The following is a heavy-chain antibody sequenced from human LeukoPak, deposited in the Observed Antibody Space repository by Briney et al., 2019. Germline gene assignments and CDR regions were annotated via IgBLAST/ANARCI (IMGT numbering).Heavy chain of an antibody. D-gene: IGHD6-19*01. J-gene: IGHJ4*02. Sequence: PGGSLRLSCAASGFTFSSYSMNWVRQAPGKGLEWVSSLSSSSSYIYYADSVKGRFTISRDNAKNSLYLQMNSLRAEDTAVYYCARENTASGWCFIDYWGQGTLVTVSS. V-gene: IGHV3-21*01. CDR2: LSSSSSYI. CDR1: GFTFSSYS. CDR3: ARENTASGWCFIDY.